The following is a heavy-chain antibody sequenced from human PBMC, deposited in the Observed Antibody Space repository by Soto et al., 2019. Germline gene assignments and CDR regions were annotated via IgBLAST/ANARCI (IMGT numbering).Heavy chain of an antibody. Sequence: PGGSLRLSCAASGFTFSDYGLSWGRQAPGKGLEWVSAISGSGSTFDADSVKGRFTISRDNSKNTLYLQMNSLRAEDTAVYYCAKDYLRWAQAWGQGTLVTVSS. CDR1: GFTFSDYG. CDR2: ISGSGST. CDR3: AKDYLRWAQA. J-gene: IGHJ5*02. V-gene: IGHV3-23*01. D-gene: IGHD1-26*01.